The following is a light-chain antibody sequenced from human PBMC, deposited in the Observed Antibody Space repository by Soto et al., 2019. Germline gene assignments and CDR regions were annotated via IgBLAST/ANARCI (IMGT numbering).Light chain of an antibody. J-gene: IGKJ1*01. CDR3: HQRQSWPRT. CDR1: QYINTR. CDR2: QTS. Sequence: EIVLTQSPATLSSFPGDRVTLSCRASQYINTRLAWYQHRPGQAPRLLIYQTSIRAAGIPAMFSASGTGTDFTLTISDVQPEDFAVYYCHQRQSWPRTFGQGTKVDI. V-gene: IGKV3-11*01.